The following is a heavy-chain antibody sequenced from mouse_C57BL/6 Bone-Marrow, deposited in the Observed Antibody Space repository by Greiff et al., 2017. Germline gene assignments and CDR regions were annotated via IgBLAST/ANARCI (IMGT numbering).Heavy chain of an antibody. V-gene: IGHV1-81*01. CDR1: GYTFTSYG. Sequence: QVQLQQSGAELARPGASVKLSCKASGYTFTSYGISWVKQRTGQGLEWIGEIYPRSGNTYYNEKFKGKATLTADKSSSTAYMELRRLTSEDSAVYFCARGGSPFAYWGQGTLVTVSA. CDR2: IYPRSGNT. CDR3: ARGGSPFAY. J-gene: IGHJ3*01.